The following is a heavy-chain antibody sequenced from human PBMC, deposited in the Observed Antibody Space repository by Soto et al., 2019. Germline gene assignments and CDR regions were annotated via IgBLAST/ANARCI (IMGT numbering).Heavy chain of an antibody. Sequence: QVGLQESGPGLVKPSQTLSLTCTVSGDSISGSYFYWDRQRQAPGKGLEWLGYIHSSGTTNYNPSLKSRVTFSVDTSKNQFSLSLTSVTAADTAVYYCARERRTGPGTVEDWGQGTLVIVSS. J-gene: IGHJ4*02. CDR1: GDSISGSYFY. CDR3: ARERRTGPGTVED. V-gene: IGHV4-30-4*08. D-gene: IGHD3-10*01. CDR2: IHSSGTT.